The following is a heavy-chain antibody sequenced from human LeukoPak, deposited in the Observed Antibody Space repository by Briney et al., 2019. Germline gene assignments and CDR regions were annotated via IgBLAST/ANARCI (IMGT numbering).Heavy chain of an antibody. CDR2: ISAYNGNT. CDR1: GYTFTSYG. V-gene: IGHV1-18*01. Sequence: ASVKVSCKASGYTFTSYGISWVRQAPGQGLEWMGWISAYNGNTNYAQKLQGRVTMTTDTSTNTAYMELRSLRSDDTAVYYCARISWPSTGEYYFDYWGQGTLVTVSS. CDR3: ARISWPSTGEYYFDY. J-gene: IGHJ4*02. D-gene: IGHD3-16*01.